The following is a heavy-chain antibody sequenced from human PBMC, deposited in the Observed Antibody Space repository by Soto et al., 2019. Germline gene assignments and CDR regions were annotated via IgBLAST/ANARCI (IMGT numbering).Heavy chain of an antibody. CDR3: ASMIGDPVLSFDS. Sequence: QVQLQESGPGLVKPSETLSLTCTVSGGSISSYYWSWIRQPPGKGLEWIGFIFYSGSTSYNPSLKSRVTRSIEASVYQFSLKLNSVNAADTAVYYCASMIGDPVLSFDSWGQGTLVAVSS. J-gene: IGHJ5*01. V-gene: IGHV4-59*01. CDR1: GGSISSYY. D-gene: IGHD3-10*02. CDR2: IFYSGST.